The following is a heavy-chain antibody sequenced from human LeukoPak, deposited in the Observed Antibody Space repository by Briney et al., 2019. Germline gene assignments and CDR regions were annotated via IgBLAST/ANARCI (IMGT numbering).Heavy chain of an antibody. CDR3: ATFGENRYFDF. D-gene: IGHD3-10*01. CDR2: ISTSGTVI. J-gene: IGHJ4*02. CDR1: GFTFSDYY. V-gene: IGHV3-11*01. Sequence: GGSLRLSCAASGFTFSDYYMSWIRQAPGKGLEWVSYISTSGTVIYYADSVKGRFTMSRDNANNSLSLHMNSLGAEDTAVYYCATFGENRYFDFWGLGALVTVSS.